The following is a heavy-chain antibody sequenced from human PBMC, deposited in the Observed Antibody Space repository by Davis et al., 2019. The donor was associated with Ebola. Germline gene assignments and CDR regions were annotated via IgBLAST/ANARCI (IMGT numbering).Heavy chain of an antibody. D-gene: IGHD3-16*01. CDR2: IIPIFDTP. CDR3: AREFDGGNYYFDY. CDR1: GGSFSSHP. Sequence: SVKVSCKTSGGSFSSHPISWVRQAPRQGLEWMGGIIPIFDTPHYAQKFQGRITITADASTSTAYMELSSLRSEDTATYCCAREFDGGNYYFDYWGPGTPVTDSS. V-gene: IGHV1-69*13. J-gene: IGHJ4*02.